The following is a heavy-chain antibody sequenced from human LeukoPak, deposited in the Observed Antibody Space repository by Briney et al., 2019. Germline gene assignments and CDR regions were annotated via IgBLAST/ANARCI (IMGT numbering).Heavy chain of an antibody. D-gene: IGHD2-15*01. CDR3: ARTPAVVVVAATHFDY. V-gene: IGHV1-69*13. CDR1: GGTFSSYA. Sequence: VASVKVSCKASGGTFSSYAIRWVRQAPGQGLEWMGGIIPIFGTANYAQKFQGRVTITADESTSTAYMELSSLRSGDTAVYYCARTPAVVVVAATHFDYWGQGTLVTVSS. CDR2: IIPIFGTA. J-gene: IGHJ4*02.